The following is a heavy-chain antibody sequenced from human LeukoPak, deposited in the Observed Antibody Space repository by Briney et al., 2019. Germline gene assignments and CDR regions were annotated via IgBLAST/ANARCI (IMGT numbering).Heavy chain of an antibody. CDR1: GGSISSYY. D-gene: IGHD3-3*01. CDR3: ARRGRDFWSGYSDY. CDR2: IYTSGST. V-gene: IGHV4-4*07. J-gene: IGHJ4*02. Sequence: SETLSLTCTVSGGSISSYYWSWIRQPAGKGLEWIGRIYTSGSTNYNPSLKSRVTISIDTSKNQFSLKLSSVTTADTAVYYCARRGRDFWSGYSDYWGQGTLVTVSS.